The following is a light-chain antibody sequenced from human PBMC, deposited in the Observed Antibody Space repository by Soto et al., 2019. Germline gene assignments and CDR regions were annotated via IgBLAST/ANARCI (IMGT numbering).Light chain of an antibody. V-gene: IGKV3-20*01. J-gene: IGKJ2*01. Sequence: ENVLTQSPGTLSLSPGERATLSCRASQSVSRNFLAWYQQKPGQAPRLLIYHASNRATGIPDRFSDSGSGTDFTLTISRLEPEDFAMYYCQQYASARRTFGQGTNLEIK. CDR2: HAS. CDR1: QSVSRNF. CDR3: QQYASARRT.